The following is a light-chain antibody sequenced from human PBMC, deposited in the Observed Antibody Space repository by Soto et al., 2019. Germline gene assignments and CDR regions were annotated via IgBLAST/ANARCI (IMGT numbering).Light chain of an antibody. Sequence: DIQMPQSPSSLSASVEDSVIITCRASQSISNHLNWYQQKPGKAPKLLIYAASSLQSGVPSRFSGSGSGTDFTLTISSLQPEDFATYYCQQSYSTPWTFGQGTKVDIK. CDR1: QSISNH. CDR2: AAS. V-gene: IGKV1-39*01. J-gene: IGKJ1*01. CDR3: QQSYSTPWT.